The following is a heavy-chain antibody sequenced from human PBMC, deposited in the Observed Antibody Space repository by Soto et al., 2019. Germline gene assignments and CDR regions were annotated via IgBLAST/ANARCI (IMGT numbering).Heavy chain of an antibody. CDR3: AKSYYYDSSGLDY. Sequence: EVQLLESGGGLVQPGGSPRLSCAASGFTFSSYAMSWVRQAPGKGLEWVSAISGSGGSTYYADSVKGRFTISRDNSKNTLYLQMNSLRAEDTAVYYCAKSYYYDSSGLDYWGQGTLVTVSS. D-gene: IGHD3-22*01. V-gene: IGHV3-23*01. J-gene: IGHJ4*02. CDR1: GFTFSSYA. CDR2: ISGSGGST.